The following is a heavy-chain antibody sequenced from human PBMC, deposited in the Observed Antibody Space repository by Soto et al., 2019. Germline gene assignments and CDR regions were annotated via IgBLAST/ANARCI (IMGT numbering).Heavy chain of an antibody. Sequence: SVKVSCKASGGTFSSYAISWVRQAPGQGLEWMGGIIPIFGTANYAQKFQGRVTITADESTSTAYMELSSLRSEDTAVYYCAIHLDAVGAPAYYYYGMDVWGQGTTVTVSS. J-gene: IGHJ6*02. CDR3: AIHLDAVGAPAYYYYGMDV. D-gene: IGHD1-26*01. CDR1: GGTFSSYA. CDR2: IIPIFGTA. V-gene: IGHV1-69*13.